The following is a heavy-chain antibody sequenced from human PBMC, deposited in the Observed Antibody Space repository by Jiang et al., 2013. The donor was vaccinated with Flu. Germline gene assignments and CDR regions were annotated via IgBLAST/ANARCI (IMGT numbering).Heavy chain of an antibody. D-gene: IGHD6-13*01. J-gene: IGHJ6*02. CDR1: W. CDR3: ARLDYSSSDRPYYYGRDV. Sequence: WIGWVRQTPGKGLEWMGLVWPGDSDTRYSPSFQGQVTISADKSSSTAYLQWSSLKASDTAMYYCARLDYSSSDRPYYYGRDVWGQGTTVTVSS. V-gene: IGHV5-51*01. CDR2: VWPGDSDT.